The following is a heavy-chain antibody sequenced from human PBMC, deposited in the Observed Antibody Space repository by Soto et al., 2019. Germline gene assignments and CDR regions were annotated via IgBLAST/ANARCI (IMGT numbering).Heavy chain of an antibody. CDR3: DIDRGGYYYFDY. D-gene: IGHD3-22*01. Sequence: SETLSLTCTFSVVSISSAGYYCTWIRQHPWKGLEWIGYIYYSGTTYYNPSLKSRVTISVDTSKNQFSLKLSSVTAADTAVYYCDIDRGGYYYFDYWGQGTLVNVSS. V-gene: IGHV4-31*03. CDR1: VVSISSAGYY. CDR2: IYYSGTT. J-gene: IGHJ4*02.